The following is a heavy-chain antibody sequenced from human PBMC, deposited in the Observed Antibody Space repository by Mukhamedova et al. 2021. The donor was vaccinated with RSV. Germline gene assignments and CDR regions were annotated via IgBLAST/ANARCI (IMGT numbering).Heavy chain of an antibody. CDR2: IWYDGSNK. Sequence: VAVIWYDGSNKYYADSVKGRFTISRDNSKNTLYLQMNSLRAEDTAVYYCARDSRTQYCSGGSCYIVDYYYYGMDVWGQGNTVTVS. CDR3: ARDSRTQYCSGGSCYIVDYYYYGMDV. J-gene: IGHJ6*02. V-gene: IGHV3-33*01. D-gene: IGHD2-15*01.